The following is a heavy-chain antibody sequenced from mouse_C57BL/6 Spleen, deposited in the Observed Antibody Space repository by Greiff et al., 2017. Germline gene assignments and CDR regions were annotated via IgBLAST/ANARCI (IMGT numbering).Heavy chain of an antibody. Sequence: QVQLQQSGAELVKPGASVKLSCKASGYTFTSYWMHWVKQRPGRGLEWIGRIEPNSGGTKYNEKFKSKATLTVDKPSSTAYMQLSSLSSEDSAVYYCARGGELWCYDYAYGGQGTLVTVSA. CDR1: GYTFTSYW. D-gene: IGHD1-1*02. CDR3: ARGGELWCYDYAY. CDR2: IEPNSGGT. J-gene: IGHJ3*01. V-gene: IGHV1-72*01.